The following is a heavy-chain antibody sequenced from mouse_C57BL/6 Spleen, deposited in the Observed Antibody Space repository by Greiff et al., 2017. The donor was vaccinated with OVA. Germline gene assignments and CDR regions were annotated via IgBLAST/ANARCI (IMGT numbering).Heavy chain of an antibody. CDR2: IRSKSNNYAT. J-gene: IGHJ3*01. D-gene: IGHD2-3*01. Sequence: GGGLVQPKGSLKLSCAASGFSFNTYAMNWVRQAPGKGLEWVARIRSKSNNYATYYADSVKDRFTISRDDSESMLYLQMNNLKTEDTAMYYCVRQDGYFSYWGQGTLVTVSA. CDR1: GFSFNTYA. V-gene: IGHV10-1*01. CDR3: VRQDGYFSY.